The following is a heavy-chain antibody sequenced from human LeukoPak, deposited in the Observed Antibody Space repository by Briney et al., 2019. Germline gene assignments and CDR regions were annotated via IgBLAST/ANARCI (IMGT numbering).Heavy chain of an antibody. CDR2: AGSSGSPM. CDR1: GFTFSDCY. Sequence: GGSLRLSCAASGFTFSDCYMSWIRQAPGKGLEWISYAGSSGSPMNYADSVKGRFTISKDNAKNSLYLQMNSLRAEDTAMYYCAGTGFDLWSGYYGARYFFDYWGQGTLVTVSS. CDR3: AGTGFDLWSGYYGARYFFDY. J-gene: IGHJ4*02. V-gene: IGHV3-11*01. D-gene: IGHD3-3*01.